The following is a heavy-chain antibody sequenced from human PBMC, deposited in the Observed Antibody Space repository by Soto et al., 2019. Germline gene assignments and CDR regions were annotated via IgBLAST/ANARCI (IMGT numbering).Heavy chain of an antibody. Sequence: SETLSLTCTVSGCSISSYYWSWIRQPPGKGLEWIGYIYYSGSTNYNPSLKSRVTISVDTSKNQFSLKLSSVTAADTAVYYCASGEDYSFDYWGQGTLVTVSS. V-gene: IGHV4-59*01. CDR2: IYYSGST. J-gene: IGHJ4*02. CDR3: ASGEDYSFDY. D-gene: IGHD2-15*01. CDR1: GCSISSYY.